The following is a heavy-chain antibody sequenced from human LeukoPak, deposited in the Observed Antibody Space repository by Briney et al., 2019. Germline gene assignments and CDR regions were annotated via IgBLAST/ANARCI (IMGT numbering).Heavy chain of an antibody. J-gene: IGHJ4*02. Sequence: GGSLRLSCAASGITFSSYGMSWVRQAPGKGLEWVSSISSTGGTTYYADSVKGRFTISRDNSKNTLYLQMNSLRAEDTAVYYCARTPPRGLIDYWGQGTLVTVSS. CDR1: GITFSSYG. CDR3: ARTPPRGLIDY. D-gene: IGHD1-1*01. CDR2: ISSTGGTT. V-gene: IGHV3-23*01.